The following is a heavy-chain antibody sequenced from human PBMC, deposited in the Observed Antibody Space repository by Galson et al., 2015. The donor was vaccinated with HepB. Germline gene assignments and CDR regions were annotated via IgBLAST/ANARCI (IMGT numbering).Heavy chain of an antibody. CDR1: GGSISSYY. J-gene: IGHJ5*02. Sequence: SLTCTVSGGSISSYYWSWIRQPAGKGLEWIGRIYTSGSTNYNPSLKSRVTMSVDTSKNQFSLKLSSVTAADTAVYYCARSHLVPSPYGSGKLNWFDPWGQGTLVTVSS. CDR2: IYTSGST. V-gene: IGHV4-4*07. D-gene: IGHD3-10*01. CDR3: ARSHLVPSPYGSGKLNWFDP.